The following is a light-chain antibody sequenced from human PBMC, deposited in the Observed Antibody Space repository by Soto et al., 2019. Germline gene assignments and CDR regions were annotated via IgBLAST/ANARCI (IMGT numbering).Light chain of an antibody. J-gene: IGLJ1*01. Sequence: QSVLTQPASVSGSPGQSITISCTGTSGDIGSYNRVSWYQQHPGKAPKLIIYEVTDRPSGVSNRFSGSKSGNTASLTISWLQAEDEAEYYCSSYTHINTRACVFGTGTKLTVL. CDR2: EVT. V-gene: IGLV2-14*01. CDR3: SSYTHINTRACV. CDR1: SGDIGSYNR.